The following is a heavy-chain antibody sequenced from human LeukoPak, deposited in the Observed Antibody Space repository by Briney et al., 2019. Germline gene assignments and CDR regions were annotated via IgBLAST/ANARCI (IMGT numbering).Heavy chain of an antibody. V-gene: IGHV3-7*01. Sequence: DSVKGRFTISRDNAKNSLYLEMTSLRAEDTAVYYCASGSTAGDYWGQGTLVTVSS. J-gene: IGHJ4*02. CDR3: ASGSTAGDY. D-gene: IGHD1-26*01.